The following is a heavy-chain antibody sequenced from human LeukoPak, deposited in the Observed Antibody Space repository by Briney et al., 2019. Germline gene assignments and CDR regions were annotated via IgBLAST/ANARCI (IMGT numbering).Heavy chain of an antibody. Sequence: GGSLRLSCAASGFTFSSYEMNWVRQAPGKGLEWVSYISSSSSTIYYADSVKGRFTISRDNAKNSLYLQMNSLRAEDTAVYYCARDRDYYDSSGYYLLHDAFDIWGQGTMVTVSS. CDR1: GFTFSSYE. J-gene: IGHJ3*02. CDR2: ISSSSSTI. D-gene: IGHD3-22*01. V-gene: IGHV3-48*01. CDR3: ARDRDYYDSSGYYLLHDAFDI.